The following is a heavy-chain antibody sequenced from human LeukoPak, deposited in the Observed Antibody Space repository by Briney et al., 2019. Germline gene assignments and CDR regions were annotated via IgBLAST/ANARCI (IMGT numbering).Heavy chain of an antibody. J-gene: IGHJ4*02. CDR1: GYSISSGYY. Sequence: SETLSLTCTVSGYSISSGYYWGWIRQPPGKGLEWIGRIHPSGSTNYNPSLKSRVTLSVDTSKNEFSLKLSSVTAADTAVYYCARGPPPDLDYWGRGTLVTVSS. CDR2: IHPSGST. V-gene: IGHV4-38-2*02. CDR3: ARGPPPDLDY.